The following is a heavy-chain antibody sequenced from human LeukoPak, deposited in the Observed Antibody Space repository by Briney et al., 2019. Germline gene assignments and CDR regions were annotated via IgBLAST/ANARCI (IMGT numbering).Heavy chain of an antibody. Sequence: PGGSLRLSCAASGFTFSSYSMNWVRQAPGKGLEWVSSISSSSSYIYYADSVKGRFTISRDNAKSSLYLQMNSLRAEDTAVYYCARVGTSIAAAGDFDYWGQGTLVTVSS. CDR2: ISSSSSYI. J-gene: IGHJ4*02. CDR1: GFTFSSYS. V-gene: IGHV3-21*01. D-gene: IGHD6-6*01. CDR3: ARVGTSIAAAGDFDY.